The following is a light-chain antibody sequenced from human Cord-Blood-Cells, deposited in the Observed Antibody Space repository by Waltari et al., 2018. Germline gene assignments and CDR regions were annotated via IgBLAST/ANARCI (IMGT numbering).Light chain of an antibody. Sequence: QSALTQPASVSGSPGQSITISCTGTSSDVGSYNLVSWYQQHPGKAPKLMIYEGSKRTSGVSNRFSGSKSGSTASLTISGLQSEDDADYYCCSYAGSGTVVFGGGTKLTVL. V-gene: IGLV2-23*01. J-gene: IGLJ2*01. CDR3: CSYAGSGTVV. CDR1: SSDVGSYNL. CDR2: EGS.